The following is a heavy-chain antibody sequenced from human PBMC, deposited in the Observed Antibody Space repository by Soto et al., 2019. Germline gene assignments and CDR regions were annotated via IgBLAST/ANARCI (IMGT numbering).Heavy chain of an antibody. CDR1: GYTLSNYA. V-gene: IGHV1-18*01. D-gene: IGHD2-2*01. Sequence: ASVKVSCKASGYTLSNYAMSWVRQAPGQGLEWMGWISAYSGDTNSAPKFHGRVIMTLDTSTSTAYMEVRSLRSDDTAVYYCVRDDRRHCYSTSCHYYFDYWGQGTQVTVSS. CDR2: ISAYSGDT. J-gene: IGHJ4*02. CDR3: VRDDRRHCYSTSCHYYFDY.